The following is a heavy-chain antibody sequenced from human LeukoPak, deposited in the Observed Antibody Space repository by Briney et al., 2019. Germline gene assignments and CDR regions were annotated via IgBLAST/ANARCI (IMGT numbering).Heavy chain of an antibody. D-gene: IGHD7-27*01. J-gene: IGHJ4*02. CDR1: GFTFNSFF. Sequence: GSLRLSCAASGFTFNSFFLNWVRLTPGRELGWLACISQDGSETFYMDSVRGRFTISRDNTKNSLYLQMDSLRAEDTAVYFCARDLGHSRHYFEYWGQGALVTVSS. V-gene: IGHV3-7*01. CDR2: ISQDGSET. CDR3: ARDLGHSRHYFEY.